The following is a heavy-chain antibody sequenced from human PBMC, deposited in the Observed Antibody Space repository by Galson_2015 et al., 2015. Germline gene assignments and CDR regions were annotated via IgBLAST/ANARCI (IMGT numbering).Heavy chain of an antibody. J-gene: IGHJ4*02. Sequence: SLRLSCAASGFTFSSYSMNWVRQAPGKGLEWVSSISSSSSYIYYADSVKGRFTISRDNAKNSLYLQVNSLRAEDTAVYYCARDAPADPDDYGVKVDYWGQGTLVTVSS. CDR2: ISSSSSYI. CDR1: GFTFSSYS. V-gene: IGHV3-21*01. D-gene: IGHD4-17*01. CDR3: ARDAPADPDDYGVKVDY.